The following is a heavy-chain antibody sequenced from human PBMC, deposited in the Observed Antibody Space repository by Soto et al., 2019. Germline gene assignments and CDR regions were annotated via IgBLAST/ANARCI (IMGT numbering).Heavy chain of an antibody. CDR1: GGTFSSYT. CDR3: ARDCSGGSCYRSNWFDP. J-gene: IGHJ5*02. D-gene: IGHD2-15*01. V-gene: IGHV1-69*08. CDR2: IIPILGIA. Sequence: QVQLVQSGAEVKKPGSSVKVSCKASGGTFSSYTISWVRQAPGQGLEWMGRIIPILGIANYAQKFQGRVTITADKSTSTAYMELSSVRSEDTAVYYCARDCSGGSCYRSNWFDPWGQGTLVTVSS.